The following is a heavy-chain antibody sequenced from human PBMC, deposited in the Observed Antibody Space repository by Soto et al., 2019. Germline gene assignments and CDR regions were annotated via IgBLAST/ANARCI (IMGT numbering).Heavy chain of an antibody. D-gene: IGHD1-26*01. CDR1: GYTFTSYG. CDR3: ARDPGGSYGENAFDI. V-gene: IGHV1-2*04. CDR2: INPNSGGT. J-gene: IGHJ3*02. Sequence: ASVKVSCKASGYTFTSYGISWVRQAPGQGLERKGWINPNSGGTNYAQKFQGWVTMTRDTSISTAYMELSRLRSDDTAVYYCARDPGGSYGENAFDIWGQGTMVTVSS.